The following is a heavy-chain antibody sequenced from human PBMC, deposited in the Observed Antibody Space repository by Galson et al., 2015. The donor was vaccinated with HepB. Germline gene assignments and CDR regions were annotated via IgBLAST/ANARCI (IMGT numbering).Heavy chain of an antibody. CDR3: AESRRGGSGSYGYRWFDP. D-gene: IGHD3-10*01. Sequence: SVKVSCKASGGTSSSYAISWVRQAPGQGLEWMGGIIPIFGTANYAQKFQGRVTITADESTSTAYMELSSLRSEDTAVYYCAESRRGGSGSYGYRWFDPWGQGTLVTVSS. CDR2: IIPIFGTA. V-gene: IGHV1-69*13. J-gene: IGHJ5*02. CDR1: GGTSSSYA.